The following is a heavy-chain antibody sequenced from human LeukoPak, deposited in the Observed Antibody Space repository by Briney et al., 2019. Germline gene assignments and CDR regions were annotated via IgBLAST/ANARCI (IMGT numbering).Heavy chain of an antibody. Sequence: PGGSLRLSCAASGFTFSSYGMHWVRQAPGKGLEWVAVISYDGSNKYYADFVKGRFTISRDNSKNTLYLQMNSLRAEDTAVYYCAKDASVGTDYWGQGTLVTVSS. CDR1: GFTFSSYG. CDR3: AKDASVGTDY. CDR2: ISYDGSNK. J-gene: IGHJ4*02. D-gene: IGHD1-1*01. V-gene: IGHV3-30*18.